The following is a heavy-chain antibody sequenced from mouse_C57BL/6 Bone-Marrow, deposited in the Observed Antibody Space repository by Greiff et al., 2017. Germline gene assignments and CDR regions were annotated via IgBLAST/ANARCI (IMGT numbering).Heavy chain of an antibody. CDR3: VGGVFVY. CDR1: GFSFNTYA. CDR2: IRSKGNNYAI. V-gene: IGHV10-1*01. Sequence: EVKLLESGGGLVQPKGSLKLSCAASGFSFNTYAMNWVRQAPGKGLEWVARIRSKGNNYAIYYADSGKDRFTISSDDSVSILYLKMNNLKTEDTAMYYCVGGVFVYGGQGPTLTVSS. J-gene: IGHJ2*01.